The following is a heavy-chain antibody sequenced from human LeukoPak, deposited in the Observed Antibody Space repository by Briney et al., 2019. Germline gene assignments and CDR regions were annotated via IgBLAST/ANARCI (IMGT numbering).Heavy chain of an antibody. CDR2: IRSKAYGGTT. D-gene: IGHD6-13*01. J-gene: IGHJ4*02. Sequence: GGSLRLSCTASGFTFGDYAMSWVRQAPGKGLEWVGFIRSKAYGGTTEYAASVKGRFTISRDDSKSIAYLQMNSLKTEDTAVYYCTRSKFSSTWSHFDYWGQGTLVTVSS. CDR3: TRSKFSSTWSHFDY. V-gene: IGHV3-49*04. CDR1: GFTFGDYA.